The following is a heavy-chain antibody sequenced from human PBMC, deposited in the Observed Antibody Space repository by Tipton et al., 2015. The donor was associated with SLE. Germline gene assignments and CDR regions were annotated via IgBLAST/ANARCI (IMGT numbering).Heavy chain of an antibody. V-gene: IGHV4-34*01. CDR3: AGTSSSGWYVIDY. D-gene: IGHD6-19*01. CDR1: GGSFSDYS. CDR2: VNHRGST. J-gene: IGHJ4*02. Sequence: TLSLTCAVYGGSFSDYSWSWIRQPPGKELEWIGEVNHRGSTKYKASLKSRVSISVDTKKNQFSLRLSAVTASGMAEYYCAGTSSSGWYVIDYWGQGTLVTVSS.